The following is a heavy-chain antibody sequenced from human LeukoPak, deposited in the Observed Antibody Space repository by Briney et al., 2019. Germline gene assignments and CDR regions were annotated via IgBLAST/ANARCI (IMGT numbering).Heavy chain of an antibody. Sequence: ETLSLTCAVSGHSISSGYYWGWIRQPPGKGLEWIGSIYHSGSTYYNPSLKSRVTISVDTSKNQFSLKLSSVTAADTAVYYCARDLMVRGVIDYWGQGTLVTVSS. CDR2: IYHSGST. CDR3: ARDLMVRGVIDY. D-gene: IGHD3-10*01. CDR1: GHSISSGYY. V-gene: IGHV4-38-2*02. J-gene: IGHJ4*02.